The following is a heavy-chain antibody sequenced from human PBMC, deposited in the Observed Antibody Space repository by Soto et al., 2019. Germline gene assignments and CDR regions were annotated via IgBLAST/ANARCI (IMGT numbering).Heavy chain of an antibody. CDR2: ISSSGSTI. J-gene: IGHJ1*01. CDR1: GFTFSSYE. V-gene: IGHV3-48*03. CDR3: ARVSQSFIEYFQY. Sequence: GGSLRLSCAASGFTFSSYEMIWVRQAPGKGLEWVSYISSSGSTIYYADSVKGRFTISRDNAKNSLYLQMNSLRAEDTAVYNCARVSQSFIEYFQYWGKGTLVTVSS. D-gene: IGHD3-16*02.